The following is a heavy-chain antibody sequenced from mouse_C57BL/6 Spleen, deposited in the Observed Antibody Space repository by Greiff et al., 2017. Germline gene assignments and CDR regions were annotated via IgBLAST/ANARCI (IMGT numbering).Heavy chain of an antibody. J-gene: IGHJ3*01. CDR3: ARSWVITTDPFAY. CDR2: IHPNSGST. Sequence: VQLQQPGAELVKPGASVKLSCKASGYTFTSYWMHWVKQRPGQGLEWIGMIHPNSGSTNYNEKFKSKVTLTVDKSSSTAYMQLSSLTSEDSAVYYCARSWVITTDPFAYWGQGTLVTVSA. V-gene: IGHV1-64*01. CDR1: GYTFTSYW. D-gene: IGHD1-1*01.